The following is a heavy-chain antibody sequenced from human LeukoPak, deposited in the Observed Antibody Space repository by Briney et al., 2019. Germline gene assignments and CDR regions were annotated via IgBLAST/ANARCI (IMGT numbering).Heavy chain of an antibody. CDR3: ARDRVLRSAGLNHFQH. CDR1: GFTFDDYG. CDR2: INWNGGST. Sequence: GGSLRLSCAASGFTFDDYGMSWVRQAPGKGLEWVSGINWNGGSTGYADSVKGRFTISRDNAKNSLYLQMNSLRAEDPALYYCARDRVLRSAGLNHFQHWGQGTLVTVSS. D-gene: IGHD4/OR15-4a*01. V-gene: IGHV3-20*04. J-gene: IGHJ1*01.